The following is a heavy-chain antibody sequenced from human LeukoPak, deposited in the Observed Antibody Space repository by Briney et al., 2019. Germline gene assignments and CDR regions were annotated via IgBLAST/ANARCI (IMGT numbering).Heavy chain of an antibody. CDR1: GYTFTSYG. D-gene: IGHD3-3*01. Sequence: GASVNVSCTSSGYTFTSYGISWVRQAPGQGHERMGWISAYNGNTNYAQKLQGRVTMTRDTSTSTVYMELSSLRSEDTAVYYCARVNIEVLRFLEWFPDFYFDYWGQGTLVTVSS. CDR2: ISAYNGNT. V-gene: IGHV1-18*01. J-gene: IGHJ4*02. CDR3: ARVNIEVLRFLEWFPDFYFDY.